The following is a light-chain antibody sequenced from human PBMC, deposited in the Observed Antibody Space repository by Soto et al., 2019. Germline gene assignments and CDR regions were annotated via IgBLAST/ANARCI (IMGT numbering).Light chain of an antibody. Sequence: QPVLTQPPSASGTHGQRVTVSCSGSSSNIGSTTVSWYQQLPGTAPKLLIYTNNQRPSGVPDRFSGSKSDTSASLAISGLQSEDEADYYCAAWDDSLNGWVFGGVTKLTVL. CDR3: AAWDDSLNGWV. CDR2: TNN. CDR1: SSNIGSTT. J-gene: IGLJ3*02. V-gene: IGLV1-44*01.